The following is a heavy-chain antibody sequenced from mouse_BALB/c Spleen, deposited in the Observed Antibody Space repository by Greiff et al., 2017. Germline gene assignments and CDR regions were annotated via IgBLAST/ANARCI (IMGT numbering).Heavy chain of an antibody. CDR3: ARGKAYYRNYYAMDY. J-gene: IGHJ4*01. D-gene: IGHD2-14*01. Sequence: LVKTGASVKISCKASGYSFTGYYMHWVKQCHGKSLEWIGYISCYNGATSYNQKFKGKATFTVDTSSSKAYMQFNSLTSEDSAVYYCARGKAYYRNYYAMDYWGQGTSVTVSS. CDR1: GYSFTGYY. CDR2: ISCYNGAT. V-gene: IGHV1S34*01.